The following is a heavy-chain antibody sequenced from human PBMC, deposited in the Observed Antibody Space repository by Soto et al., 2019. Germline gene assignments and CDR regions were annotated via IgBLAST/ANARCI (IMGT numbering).Heavy chain of an antibody. D-gene: IGHD3-3*01. V-gene: IGHV3-23*01. CDR3: AKDRLTIFGVGYYYYYGMDV. Sequence: GGSLRLSCAASGFTFSSYAMSWVRQAPGKGLEWVSAISGSGGSTYYADSVKGRFTISRDNSKNTLYLQMNSLRAEDTAVYYCAKDRLTIFGVGYYYYYGMDVWGQGTTVTVSS. CDR1: GFTFSSYA. CDR2: ISGSGGST. J-gene: IGHJ6*02.